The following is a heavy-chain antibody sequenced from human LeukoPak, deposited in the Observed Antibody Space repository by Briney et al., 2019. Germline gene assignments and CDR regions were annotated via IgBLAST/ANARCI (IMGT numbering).Heavy chain of an antibody. J-gene: IGHJ4*02. CDR1: GFTFSSYG. D-gene: IGHD5-12*01. V-gene: IGHV3-33*01. CDR3: ARGKYSGYDPLNY. CDR2: IWYDGSNK. Sequence: GRSLRLSCAASGFTFSSYGMHWVRQAPGKGLEGVAVIWYDGSNKYYADSVKGRFTISRDNSKNTLYLQMNSLRAEDTAVYYCARGKYSGYDPLNYWGQGTLVTVSS.